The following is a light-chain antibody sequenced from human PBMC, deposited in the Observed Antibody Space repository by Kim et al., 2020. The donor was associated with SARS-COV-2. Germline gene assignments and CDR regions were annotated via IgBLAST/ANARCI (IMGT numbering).Light chain of an antibody. CDR3: AAWDDSLNGSV. CDR1: SPNNGSNP. V-gene: IGLV1-44*01. CDR2: SDN. J-gene: IGLJ2*01. Sequence: GQRVIISCSGNSPNNGSNPVNWYQQPPGTAPKLLIYSDNQRPSGVPDRFSGSKSGPSASLAISGLRSEDGADYYCAAWDDSLNGSVFGGGTQLTVL.